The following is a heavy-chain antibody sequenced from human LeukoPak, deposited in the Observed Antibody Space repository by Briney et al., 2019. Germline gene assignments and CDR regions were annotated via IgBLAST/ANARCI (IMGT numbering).Heavy chain of an antibody. CDR2: IKSKTDGGTT. D-gene: IGHD1-26*01. Sequence: PGGSLRLSCAASGFTFSNYWMSWVRQAPGKGLEWVGRIKSKTDGGTTDYAAPVKGRFTISRDDSKNTLYLQMNSLKTEDTAVYYCTTEGELSPPTFDYWGQGTLVTVSS. V-gene: IGHV3-15*01. CDR1: GFTFSNYW. CDR3: TTEGELSPPTFDY. J-gene: IGHJ4*02.